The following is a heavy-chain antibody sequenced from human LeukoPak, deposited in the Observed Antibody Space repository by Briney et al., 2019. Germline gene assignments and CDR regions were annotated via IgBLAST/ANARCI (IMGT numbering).Heavy chain of an antibody. CDR2: IYSGGST. J-gene: IGHJ4*02. V-gene: IGHV3-66*01. Sequence: GGSPRLSCAASGFTVSSNYMSWVRQAPGKGLEWVSVIYSGGSTYYADSVKGRFTISRDNSKNTLYLQMNSLRAEDTAVYYCAKGGGYYYDSSGYVYFDYWGQGTLVTVSS. CDR3: AKGGGYYYDSSGYVYFDY. D-gene: IGHD3-22*01. CDR1: GFTVSSNY.